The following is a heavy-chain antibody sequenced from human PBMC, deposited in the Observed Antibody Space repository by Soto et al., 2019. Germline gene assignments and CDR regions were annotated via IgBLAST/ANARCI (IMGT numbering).Heavy chain of an antibody. CDR3: ARVAVAGTRVDY. CDR1: GASISTNNW. CDR2: IYHSGNN. V-gene: IGHV4-4*02. Sequence: PSETLSLTCAVSGASISTNNWWTWVRQPPGKGLEWIGEIYHSGNNNYNPSLKSRVTISIDKSNNQFSLNLRSVTAADTAVYYCARVAVAGTRVDYWGQGTLVTVAS. J-gene: IGHJ4*02. D-gene: IGHD6-19*01.